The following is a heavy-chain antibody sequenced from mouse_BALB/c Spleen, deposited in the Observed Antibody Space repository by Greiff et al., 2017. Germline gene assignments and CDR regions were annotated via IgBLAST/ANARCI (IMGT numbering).Heavy chain of an antibody. Sequence: QVQLKESGPGLVQPSQSLSITCTVSGFSLTSYGVHWVRQSPGKGLEWLGVIWSGGSTDYNAAFISRLSISKDNSKSQVFFKMNSLQANDTAIYYCARIDGYYGGYYAMDYWGQGTSVTVSS. J-gene: IGHJ4*01. CDR3: ARIDGYYGGYYAMDY. V-gene: IGHV2-2*02. D-gene: IGHD2-3*01. CDR1: GFSLTSYG. CDR2: IWSGGST.